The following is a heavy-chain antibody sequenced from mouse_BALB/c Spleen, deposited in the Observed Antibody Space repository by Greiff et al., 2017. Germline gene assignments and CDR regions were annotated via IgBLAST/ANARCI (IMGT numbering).Heavy chain of an antibody. CDR2: IRLKSNNYAT. D-gene: IGHD1-1*01. J-gene: IGHJ4*01. CDR3: TRNYGSSYEDYYYAMDY. CDR1: GFTFSNYW. V-gene: IGHV6-6*02. Sequence: EVKLQESGGGLVQPGGSMKLSCVASGFTFSNYWMNWVRQSPEKGLEWVAEIRLKSNNYATHYAESVKGRFTISRDDSKSSVYLQMNNLRAEDTGIYYCTRNYGSSYEDYYYAMDYWGQGTSVTVSS.